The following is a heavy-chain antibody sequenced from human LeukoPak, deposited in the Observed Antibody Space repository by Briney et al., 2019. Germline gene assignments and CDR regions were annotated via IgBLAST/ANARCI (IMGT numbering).Heavy chain of an antibody. Sequence: ASVKVSCKASGYTFTGYYTHWVRQAPGQGLEWMGWINPNSGGTNYAQKFQGRVTMTRDTSISTAYMELSRLRSDDTAVYYCARAIAAGFGESLRTTYYFDYWGQGTLVTVSS. CDR2: INPNSGGT. CDR1: GYTFTGYY. CDR3: ARAIAAGFGESLRTTYYFDY. D-gene: IGHD6-13*01. J-gene: IGHJ4*02. V-gene: IGHV1-2*02.